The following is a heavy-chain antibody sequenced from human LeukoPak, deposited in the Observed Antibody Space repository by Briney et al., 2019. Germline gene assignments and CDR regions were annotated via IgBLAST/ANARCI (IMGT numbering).Heavy chain of an antibody. CDR2: IHSRSRTM. CDR1: GFTFSSYD. D-gene: IGHD3-22*01. Sequence: GGSLRLSCAASGFTFSSYDMNWVRQAPGKGLEWISYIHSRSRTMYYADSVKGRFTISRDNSKNTLYLQMNSLRAEDTAVYYCAKDRYYDSSGYYSYWGQGTLVTVSS. CDR3: AKDRYYDSSGYYSY. J-gene: IGHJ4*02. V-gene: IGHV3-48*01.